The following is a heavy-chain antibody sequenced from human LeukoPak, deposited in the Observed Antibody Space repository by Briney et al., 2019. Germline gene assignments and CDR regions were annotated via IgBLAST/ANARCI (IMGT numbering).Heavy chain of an antibody. D-gene: IGHD1-7*01. CDR1: GFTFSSNA. J-gene: IGHJ4*02. CDR2: ISGSGGST. Sequence: GGSLRLSCAASGFTFSSNAMSWVRQAPGEGLEWVSAISGSGGSTYYADSVKGRFTISRDNSKNTLYLQMNSLRAEDTAVYYCAKTRTGTTGYFDYWGQGTLVTVSS. CDR3: AKTRTGTTGYFDY. V-gene: IGHV3-23*01.